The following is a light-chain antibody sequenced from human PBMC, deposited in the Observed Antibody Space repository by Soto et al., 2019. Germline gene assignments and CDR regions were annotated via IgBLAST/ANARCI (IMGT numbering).Light chain of an antibody. Sequence: DIQMTQSPSTLSASVGDRVTITCRASQSISSWLAWYQQKPGKAPKLLIYEASSSQIGVPPRFSGSGFGTEFTLTIISLQPDDFATYYCQHYKDSSTFGQGTRLEIK. J-gene: IGKJ1*01. CDR1: QSISSW. CDR3: QHYKDSST. V-gene: IGKV1-5*03. CDR2: EAS.